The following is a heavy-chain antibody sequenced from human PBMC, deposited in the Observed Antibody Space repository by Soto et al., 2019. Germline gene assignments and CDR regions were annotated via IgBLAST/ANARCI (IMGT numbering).Heavy chain of an antibody. CDR1: GFTFEDYA. CDR2: ISWNSGSI. J-gene: IGHJ4*02. V-gene: IGHV3-9*01. CDR3: TKLGGYSASDWFGSDY. Sequence: EVQLVESGGDLVQPGRSLRLSCAASGFTFEDYAMHWVRQAPGKGLEWVSGISWNSGSIGYVDSVKGRFTISRDNAKKSLYLEMNSLGAEDTALYYCTKLGGYSASDWFGSDYWGQGTLVTVSS. D-gene: IGHD5-12*01.